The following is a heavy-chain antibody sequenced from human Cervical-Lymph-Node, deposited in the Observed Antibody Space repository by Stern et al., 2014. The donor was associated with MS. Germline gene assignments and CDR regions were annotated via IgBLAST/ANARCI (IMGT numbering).Heavy chain of an antibody. V-gene: IGHV7-4-1*02. J-gene: IGHJ6*02. Sequence: VQLVESGSEWKKPGASVKVSCKASGYIFTNYAMNWVRQAPGQGLEWMGWINTNTGNPTYAQGFTGRFVFSLDTSVSTAYLQISSLKAEDTAVYYCARVWSRYGDYGMDVWGQGTTVTVSS. D-gene: IGHD4-17*01. CDR1: GYIFTNYA. CDR3: ARVWSRYGDYGMDV. CDR2: INTNTGNP.